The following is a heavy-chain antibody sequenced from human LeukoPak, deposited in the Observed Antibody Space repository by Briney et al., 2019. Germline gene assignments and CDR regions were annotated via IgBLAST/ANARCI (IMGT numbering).Heavy chain of an antibody. J-gene: IGHJ4*02. CDR1: GYSFAGYF. D-gene: IGHD1-26*01. V-gene: IGHV1-2*06. CDR3: ARDLSSTSNWEFDY. Sequence: ASVKVSCKTSGYSFAGYFIHWVRQAPGQGLQWMGRINPNSGGTEYEQSFQGRVAMTRDTSISTAYVEVSTLISDDTAVYYCARDLSSTSNWEFDYWGQGTLVTVSS. CDR2: INPNSGGT.